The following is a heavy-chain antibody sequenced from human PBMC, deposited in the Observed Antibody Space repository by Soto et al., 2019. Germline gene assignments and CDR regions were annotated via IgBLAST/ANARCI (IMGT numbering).Heavy chain of an antibody. CDR1: GGSISSGGYY. Sequence: QVQLQESSTGLVKPSQTLSLTCTVSGGSISSGGYYWSWIRQHPGKGLEWIGYIYYSGSTYYNPSLKSRVTISVDTSKNQFSLKLSSVTAADMAVYYCAREGGSYHFDYWGQGTLVTVSS. V-gene: IGHV4-31*03. CDR2: IYYSGST. D-gene: IGHD1-26*01. CDR3: AREGGSYHFDY. J-gene: IGHJ4*02.